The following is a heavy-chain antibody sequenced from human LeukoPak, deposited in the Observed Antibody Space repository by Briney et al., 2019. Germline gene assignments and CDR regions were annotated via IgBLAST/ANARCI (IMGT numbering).Heavy chain of an antibody. V-gene: IGHV3-74*01. CDR2: INPDGSAT. D-gene: IGHD1-26*01. CDR3: ARDQVGATPIDY. CDR1: GFTFSSYW. Sequence: PGGSLRLSCAASGFTFSSYWMHWVRQAPGGGLVWVSHINPDGSATRYADSVKGRFTISRDNAKNTLYLQMNSLRAEDTAVYYCARDQVGATPIDYWGQGTLVTVSS. J-gene: IGHJ4*02.